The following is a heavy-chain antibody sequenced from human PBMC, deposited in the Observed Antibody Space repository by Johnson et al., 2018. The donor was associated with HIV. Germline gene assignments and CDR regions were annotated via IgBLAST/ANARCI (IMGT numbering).Heavy chain of an antibody. CDR2: IKSKTDGGTT. CDR3: ARESPGYAFDI. D-gene: IGHD1-1*01. CDR1: GFTFSNAW. V-gene: IGHV3-15*01. Sequence: VQLVESGGGLVKPGGSLRLSCAASGFTFSNAWMSWVRQAPGKGLEWVGRIKSKTDGGTTDYAAPVRGRFTISKDDSKNTLYLQMNSLSAGDTAVYYCARESPGYAFDIWGQGTMVTVSS. J-gene: IGHJ3*02.